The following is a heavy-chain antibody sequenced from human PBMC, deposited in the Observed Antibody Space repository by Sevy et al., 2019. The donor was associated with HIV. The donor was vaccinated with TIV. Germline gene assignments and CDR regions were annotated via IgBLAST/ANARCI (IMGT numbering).Heavy chain of an antibody. V-gene: IGHV3-23*01. CDR1: GFIFSTYA. D-gene: IGHD6-19*01. J-gene: IGHJ4*02. Sequence: GGSLRLSCAASGFIFSTYAMSWVRQAPGKGLEWVSAISGSGGTTYYADSVKGRFTISRDNSQNTLYLKMNSLRAEDTAVYYCVYTSAWYYFDYWGQGTLVTVSS. CDR2: ISGSGGTT. CDR3: VYTSAWYYFDY.